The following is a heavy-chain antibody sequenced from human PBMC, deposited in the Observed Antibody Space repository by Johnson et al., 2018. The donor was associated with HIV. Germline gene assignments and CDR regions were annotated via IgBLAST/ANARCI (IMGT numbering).Heavy chain of an antibody. Sequence: VQLVESGGGVVRPGGSLRLSCAASGFTFDDYGMSWVRQAPGKGLELDSGITGSGGSTYYADYVKGGFTISRDNSKNTLHLKMNSLRAEDTAVYYCARGRVPGDGFDIWGQGTMVTVSS. V-gene: IGHV3-23*04. J-gene: IGHJ3*02. CDR3: ARGRVPGDGFDI. CDR1: GFTFDDYG. CDR2: ITGSGGST.